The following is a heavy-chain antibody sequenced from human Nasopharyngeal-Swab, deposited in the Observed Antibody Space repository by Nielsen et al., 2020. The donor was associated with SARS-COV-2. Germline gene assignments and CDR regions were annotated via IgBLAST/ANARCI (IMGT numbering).Heavy chain of an antibody. V-gene: IGHV1-24*01. Sequence: ASVKAPCKVSGNSLTEISMHWVRQAPGKGLEWMGGFDPKEGKTIYTQKFQGRVTMTEDTSTDTAYMELSRLRSDDTALYYCVTITRTFFGMDFGNSAFDYWGLGTLVTVSS. J-gene: IGHJ4*02. D-gene: IGHD3-3*01. CDR1: GNSLTEIS. CDR3: VTITRTFFGMDFGNSAFDY. CDR2: FDPKEGKT.